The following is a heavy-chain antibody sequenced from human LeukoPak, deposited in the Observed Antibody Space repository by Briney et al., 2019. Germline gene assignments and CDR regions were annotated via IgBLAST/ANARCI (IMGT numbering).Heavy chain of an antibody. J-gene: IGHJ6*03. D-gene: IGHD3-3*01. CDR1: GGSFSGYY. CDR2: VNHSGTT. CDR3: ARMYYDFWSGYSYYYYYMDV. Sequence: PSETLSLTCAVSGGSFSGYYWNWIRQPPGKGLEWIGEVNHSGTTDYNPSLKSRVTISVDTSKNQFSLKLSSVTAADTAMYYCARMYYDFWSGYSYYYYYMDVWGKGTTVTVSS. V-gene: IGHV4-34*01.